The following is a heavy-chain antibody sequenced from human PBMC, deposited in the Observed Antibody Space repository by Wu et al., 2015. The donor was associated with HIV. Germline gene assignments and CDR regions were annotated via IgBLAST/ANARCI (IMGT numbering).Heavy chain of an antibody. J-gene: IGHJ6*02. CDR2: IIPILNTT. Sequence: QVQLVQSGTEVKKPGSSVKVSCKASGGTFNNYAVNWVRQAPGQGLEWMGRIIPILNTTDYAQKFQGRLTIAADDSTSTAFMELSSLRSDDTAVYYCARDHYYGSGSYTPDYYYGMDVWGQGTTVTVSS. V-gene: IGHV1-69*13. D-gene: IGHD3-10*01. CDR3: ARDHYYGSGSYTPDYYYGMDV. CDR1: GGTFNNYA.